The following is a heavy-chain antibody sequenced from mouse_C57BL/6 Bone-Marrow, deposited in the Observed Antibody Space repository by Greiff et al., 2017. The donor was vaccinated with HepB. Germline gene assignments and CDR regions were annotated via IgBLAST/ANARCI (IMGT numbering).Heavy chain of an antibody. CDR2: IWSGGST. Sequence: VQLQQSGPGLVQPSQRLSITCTVSGFSLTSYGVHWVRQSPGKGLEWLGVIWSGGSTDYNAAFISRLSISKDNSKSQVFFKMNSLQADDTAIYYCASRIYDGYYVPFAYWGQGTLVTVSA. V-gene: IGHV2-2*01. J-gene: IGHJ3*01. CDR1: GFSLTSYG. CDR3: ASRIYDGYYVPFAY. D-gene: IGHD2-3*01.